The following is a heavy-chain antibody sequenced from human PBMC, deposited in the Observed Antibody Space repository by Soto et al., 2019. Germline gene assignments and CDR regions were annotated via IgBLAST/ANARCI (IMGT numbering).Heavy chain of an antibody. CDR2: IIPIFGTA. CDR1: GGTFSSYA. D-gene: IGHD3-22*01. V-gene: IGHV1-69*13. J-gene: IGHJ4*02. CDR3: ARGRYYYDSSGYYLYY. Sequence: GASVKVSCKASGGTFSSYAISWVRQAPGQGLEWMGGIIPIFGTANYAQKFQGRVTITADESTSTAYMELSSLRSEDTAVYYCARGRYYYDSSGYYLYYWGQGTLVTVSS.